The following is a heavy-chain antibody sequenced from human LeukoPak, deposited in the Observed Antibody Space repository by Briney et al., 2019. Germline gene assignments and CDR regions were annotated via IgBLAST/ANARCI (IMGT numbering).Heavy chain of an antibody. CDR3: AGGRGSIAAAAR. V-gene: IGHV4-34*01. Sequence: SETLSLTCAVYGGSFSGYYWSWIRQPPGKGLEWIGEINHSGSTNYNPSLKSRVTISVDTSKNQFSLKLSPVTAADTAVYYCAGGRGSIAAAARWGQGTLVTVSS. CDR2: INHSGST. CDR1: GGSFSGYY. J-gene: IGHJ4*02. D-gene: IGHD6-13*01.